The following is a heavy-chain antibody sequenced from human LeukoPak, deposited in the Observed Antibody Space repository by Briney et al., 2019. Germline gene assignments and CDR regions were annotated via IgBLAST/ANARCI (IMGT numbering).Heavy chain of an antibody. CDR3: ARNYYDSSRSLDY. Sequence: GGSLRLSCAASGFTFRKYWLHWVRQAPGKGLEWVSSISSSSSYIYYAASVKGRFTISRDNAKNSLYLQMSSLRAEDTAVYYCARNYYDSSRSLDYWGQGTLVTVSS. CDR2: ISSSSSYI. CDR1: GFTFRKYW. D-gene: IGHD3-22*01. J-gene: IGHJ4*02. V-gene: IGHV3-21*01.